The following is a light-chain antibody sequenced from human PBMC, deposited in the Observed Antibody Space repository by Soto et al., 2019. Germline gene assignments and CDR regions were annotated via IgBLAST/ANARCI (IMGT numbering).Light chain of an antibody. CDR2: SNN. J-gene: IGLJ3*02. CDR3: AVWDAGLSGHGV. CDR1: SSNSGMNA. Sequence: QSVLTQPPSASGTPGQRVTISCSGSSSNSGMNAVNWYQQHPGTAPKVLIYSNNQRPSGGADRCSGSKSGTSASLAISGLRSDDDADDYCAVWDAGLSGHGVFGGGTKLTVL. V-gene: IGLV1-44*01.